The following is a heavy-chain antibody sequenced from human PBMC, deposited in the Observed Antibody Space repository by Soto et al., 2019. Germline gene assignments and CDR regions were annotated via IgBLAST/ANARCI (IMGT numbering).Heavy chain of an antibody. CDR2: IYYSGST. D-gene: IGHD1-26*01. V-gene: IGHV4-39*01. CDR1: GGSISSSSYY. J-gene: IGHJ4*02. Sequence: PSETLSLTCTVSGGSISSSSYYWGWIRQPPGKGLEWIGSIYYSGSTYYNPSLKSRVTISVDTSKNQFSLKLSSVTAADTAVCYCARLPWGSYSITFDYWGQGTLVTVSS. CDR3: ARLPWGSYSITFDY.